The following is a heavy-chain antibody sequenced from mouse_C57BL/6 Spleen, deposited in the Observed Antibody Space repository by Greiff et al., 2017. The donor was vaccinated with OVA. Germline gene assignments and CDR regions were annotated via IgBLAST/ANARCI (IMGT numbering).Heavy chain of an antibody. J-gene: IGHJ4*01. V-gene: IGHV1-80*01. CDR3: ARDGSSYYAMDY. Sequence: QVQLQQSGAELVKPGASVKISCKASGYAFSSYWMNWVKQRPGKGLEWIGQIYPGDGDTNYNGKFKGKATLTADKSSSTAYMQLSSLTSEDSAVYVCARDGSSYYAMDYWGQGTSVTVSS. D-gene: IGHD1-1*01. CDR1: GYAFSSYW. CDR2: IYPGDGDT.